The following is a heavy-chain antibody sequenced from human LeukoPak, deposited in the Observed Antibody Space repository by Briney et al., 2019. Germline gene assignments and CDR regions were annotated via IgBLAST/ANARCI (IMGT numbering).Heavy chain of an antibody. CDR3: ARSIIGTRSKFDY. Sequence: SETLSLTCTVSGGSISGYYWRWIRQPAGKGLEWIGYISYSGSTNYNPSLKSRVTISLDTSKNQFALKLSSVTAADTAVYYCARSIIGTRSKFDYWGQGTLVTVSS. CDR2: ISYSGST. CDR1: GGSISGYY. V-gene: IGHV4-59*08. D-gene: IGHD1/OR15-1a*01. J-gene: IGHJ4*02.